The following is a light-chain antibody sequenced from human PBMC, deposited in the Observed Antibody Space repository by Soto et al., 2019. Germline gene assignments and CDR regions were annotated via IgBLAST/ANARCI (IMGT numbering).Light chain of an antibody. CDR1: QTVNSN. CDR3: QQYHNLWA. CDR2: GAS. V-gene: IGKV3D-15*01. Sequence: EIVMTQSPATLSVSPGERATLSCRASQTVNSNLAWYQKKPGQAPRLLIYGASTRAPGIPARFSGSGSGTEFTLTISSLQSEDFAVYYCQQYHNLWAFGQGTKVEIK. J-gene: IGKJ1*01.